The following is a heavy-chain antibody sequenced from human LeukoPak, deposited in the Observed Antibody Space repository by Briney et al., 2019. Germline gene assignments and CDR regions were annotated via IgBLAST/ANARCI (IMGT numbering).Heavy chain of an antibody. CDR1: GGSISSYY. D-gene: IGHD6-19*01. J-gene: IGHJ4*02. CDR3: ARHSRSSGWPYFDC. V-gene: IGHV4-59*08. CDR2: IYYSGST. Sequence: SETLSLTCTVSGGSISSYYWSWIRQPPGKGLEWIGYIYYSGSTNYNPSLKSRVTISVDTSKNQFSLKLSSVTAADTAVYYCARHSRSSGWPYFDCWGQGTLVTVSS.